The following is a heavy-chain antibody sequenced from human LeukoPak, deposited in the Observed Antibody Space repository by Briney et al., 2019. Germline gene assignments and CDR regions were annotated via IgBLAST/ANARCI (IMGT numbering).Heavy chain of an antibody. Sequence: ASVKVSCKASGYTFTSYGISWVRQAPGQGLEWMGWISAYNGNTNYAQKLQGRVTMTTDTSTSTAYMELRSLRSDDTAVYYCARALYDILTGSYYYYGMDVWGQGTTVTVSS. CDR2: ISAYNGNT. D-gene: IGHD3-9*01. CDR1: GYTFTSYG. V-gene: IGHV1-18*01. CDR3: ARALYDILTGSYYYYGMDV. J-gene: IGHJ6*02.